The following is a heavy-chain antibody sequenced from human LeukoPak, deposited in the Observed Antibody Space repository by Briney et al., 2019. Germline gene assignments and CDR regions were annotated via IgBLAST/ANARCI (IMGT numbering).Heavy chain of an antibody. CDR2: INPNSGGT. D-gene: IGHD6-13*01. CDR1: GYTFTGYY. V-gene: IGHV1-2*02. CDR3: ARVVRGAAAGNNWFDP. Sequence: ASVKVSCKASGYTFTGYYMHWVRQAPGQGLVWMGWINPNSGGTNYAQKFQGRVTMTRDTSISTAYMELSRLRSDDTAVYYCARVVRGAAAGNNWFDPWGQGTLVTVSS. J-gene: IGHJ5*02.